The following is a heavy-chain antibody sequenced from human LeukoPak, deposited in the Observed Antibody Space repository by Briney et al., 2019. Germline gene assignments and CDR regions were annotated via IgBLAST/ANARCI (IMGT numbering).Heavy chain of an antibody. Sequence: GGSLRLSCAASGFTFSDYYMSWIRQAPGKGLEWVSYISSSGSTIYYADSVKGRFTISRDNSKNTLYLQMNSLRAEDTAVYYCASGYSSGWYSDYFDYWGQGTLVTVSS. CDR2: ISSSGSTI. CDR3: ASGYSSGWYSDYFDY. CDR1: GFTFSDYY. J-gene: IGHJ4*02. V-gene: IGHV3-11*01. D-gene: IGHD6-19*01.